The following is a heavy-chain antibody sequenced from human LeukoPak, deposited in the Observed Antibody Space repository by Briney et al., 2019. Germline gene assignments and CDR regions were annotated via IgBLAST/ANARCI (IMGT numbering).Heavy chain of an antibody. V-gene: IGHV3-33*01. D-gene: IGHD6-13*01. CDR2: IWYDGSNK. CDR1: GFTFSSYG. CDR3: ARGGQQLVLDY. J-gene: IGHJ4*02. Sequence: PGRSLRLSCAASGFTFSSYGMHWVRQAPGKGLEWVAVIWYDGSNKYYADSVKGRFTISRDNSKNTLYLQMNSLRAEDTAVYYCARGGQQLVLDYWGQGTLVTVSS.